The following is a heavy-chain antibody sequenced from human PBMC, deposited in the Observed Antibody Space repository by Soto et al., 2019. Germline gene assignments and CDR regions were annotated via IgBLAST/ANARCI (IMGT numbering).Heavy chain of an antibody. CDR1: GFTFSSYA. CDR2: ISYDGSNK. V-gene: IGHV3-30-3*01. Sequence: QVQLVESGGGVVQPGRSLRLSCAASGFTFSSYAMHWVRQAPGKGLEWVAVISYDGSNKYYADSVKGRFTISRDNSKNTLYLEMNSLRAEDTAVYYCARELQLVPLLFDYWGQGTLVTVSS. D-gene: IGHD6-13*01. CDR3: ARELQLVPLLFDY. J-gene: IGHJ4*02.